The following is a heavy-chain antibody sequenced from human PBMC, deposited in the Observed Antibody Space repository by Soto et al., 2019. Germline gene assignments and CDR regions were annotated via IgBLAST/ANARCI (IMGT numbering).Heavy chain of an antibody. Sequence: QVQLVQSGAEVKKPGASVKVSCKASGYTFTRSGISWVRQAPGQGLEWMGWISTYNGDTNYAQTFQGRVTMTTDTSMSTVQMDVRSLRSDDTAVYYCASEGVAPYYYYGMDVWGQGTPVTVSS. J-gene: IGHJ6*02. D-gene: IGHD5-12*01. V-gene: IGHV1-18*01. CDR2: ISTYNGDT. CDR3: ASEGVAPYYYYGMDV. CDR1: GYTFTRSG.